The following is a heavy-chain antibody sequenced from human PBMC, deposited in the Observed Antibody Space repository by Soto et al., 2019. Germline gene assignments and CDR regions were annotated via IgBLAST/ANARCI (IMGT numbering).Heavy chain of an antibody. J-gene: IGHJ4*02. CDR2: IYWDDDK. CDR1: GFSLSTSGVG. V-gene: IGHV2-5*02. D-gene: IGHD3-10*01. CDR3: ALTYYYGSGSYKGYYFDY. Sequence: QITLKESGPTLVKPTQTLTLTCTFSGFSLSTSGVGVGWIRQPPGKALEWLALIYWDDDKRYSPSLKSRLTITKDTSKTQVVLTMTNMDPVDTATYYCALTYYYGSGSYKGYYFDYWGQGTLVTVSS.